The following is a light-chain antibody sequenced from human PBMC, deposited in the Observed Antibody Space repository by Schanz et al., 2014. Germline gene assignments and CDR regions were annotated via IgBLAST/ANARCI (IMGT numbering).Light chain of an antibody. CDR1: QSVLYSSNNKNY. J-gene: IGKJ1*01. CDR3: QQYDSYPRT. Sequence: DIVMTQSPDSLAVSLGERATINCKSSQSVLYSSNNKNYLSWYQQKPGQPPKLLISWASTRESGVPDRFSGSGSGTDFTLTISSLQAEDFATYYCQQYDSYPRTFGQGTKVEIK. V-gene: IGKV4-1*01. CDR2: WAS.